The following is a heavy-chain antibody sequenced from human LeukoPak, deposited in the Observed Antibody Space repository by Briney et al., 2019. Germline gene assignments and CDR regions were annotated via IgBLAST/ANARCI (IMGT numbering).Heavy chain of an antibody. CDR3: ARGSTYYDSSGQVPFDY. V-gene: IGHV3-48*01. Sequence: GGSLRLSWQASGFTFSTYSMNWVRQAPGKGREGVSYISSSSSTIYYADSVRGRFTISRDNAKNSLYLQMNSLRAEDTAVYYCARGSTYYDSSGQVPFDYWGQGTLVTVSS. CDR1: GFTFSTYS. D-gene: IGHD3-22*01. J-gene: IGHJ4*02. CDR2: ISSSSSTI.